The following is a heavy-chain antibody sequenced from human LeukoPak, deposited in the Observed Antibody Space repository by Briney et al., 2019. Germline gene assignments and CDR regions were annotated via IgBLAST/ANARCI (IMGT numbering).Heavy chain of an antibody. CDR2: ISSSGSTI. D-gene: IGHD3-22*01. Sequence: GGSLRLSCAASGFTFSSYSMNWVRQAPGKGLEWVSYISSSGSTIYYADSVKGRFTISRDNAKNSLSLQMNSLRAEDTAVYYCAREGPSVYYYDSSGYYFDFWGQGTLVTVSS. CDR1: GFTFSSYS. V-gene: IGHV3-48*04. CDR3: AREGPSVYYYDSSGYYFDF. J-gene: IGHJ4*02.